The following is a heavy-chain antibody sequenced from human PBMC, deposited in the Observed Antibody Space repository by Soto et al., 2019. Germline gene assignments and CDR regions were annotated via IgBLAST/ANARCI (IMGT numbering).Heavy chain of an antibody. CDR1: GFTFSSYS. D-gene: IGHD2-15*01. CDR3: ARALGYCSGGSCYSPWFDP. Sequence: GGSLRLSCAASGFTFSSYSMNWVRQAPGKGLEWVSSISSSSSYIYYADSVKGRFTISRDNAKNSLYLQMNSLRAEDTAVYYCARALGYCSGGSCYSPWFDPWGRGTLVTVSS. V-gene: IGHV3-21*01. J-gene: IGHJ5*02. CDR2: ISSSSSYI.